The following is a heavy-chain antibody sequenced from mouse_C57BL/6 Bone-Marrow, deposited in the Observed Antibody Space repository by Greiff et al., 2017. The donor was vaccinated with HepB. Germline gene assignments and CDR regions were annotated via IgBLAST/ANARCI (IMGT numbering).Heavy chain of an antibody. CDR1: GYTFTDYY. J-gene: IGHJ2*01. D-gene: IGHD1-1*01. CDR3: AIGSSYLYYFDY. CDR2: INPYNGGT. V-gene: IGHV1-19*01. Sequence: VQLQQSGPVLVKPGASVKMSCKASGYTFTDYYMNWVKQSHGKSLEWIGVINPYNGGTSYNQKFKSKATLTVDKSSSTAYMQLSSLTSEDSAVYYCAIGSSYLYYFDYWGQGTTLTVSS.